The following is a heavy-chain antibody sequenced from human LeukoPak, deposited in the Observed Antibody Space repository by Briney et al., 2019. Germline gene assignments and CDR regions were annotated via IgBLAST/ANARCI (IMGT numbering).Heavy chain of an antibody. J-gene: IGHJ4*02. CDR2: IYQSGST. Sequence: SETLSLTCTVSGYSISSGYYWGWIRQPPGKGLEWIGNIYQSGSTHYNPSLKSRVTISVDTSKNQFSLRLSSVTAADTALCYCARVFYSGSGSYYDARYYFDYWGQGTLVTVSS. CDR3: ARVFYSGSGSYYDARYYFDY. V-gene: IGHV4-38-2*02. D-gene: IGHD3-10*01. CDR1: GYSISSGYY.